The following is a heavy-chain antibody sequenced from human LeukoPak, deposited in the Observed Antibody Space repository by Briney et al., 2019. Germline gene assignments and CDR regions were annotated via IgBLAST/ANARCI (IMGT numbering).Heavy chain of an antibody. V-gene: IGHV4-4*07. CDR2: IYSGGST. Sequence: PSETLSLTRSVSGVSISSYYWTWIRLPAGKGLEWIGRIYSGGSTNYNPSLKSRVTMSVDTSKNQFSLRLTSVTAADTAFYYCAREFYYYDSSGDNWFDPWGQGTPVTVSS. D-gene: IGHD3-22*01. J-gene: IGHJ5*02. CDR3: AREFYYYDSSGDNWFDP. CDR1: GVSISSYY.